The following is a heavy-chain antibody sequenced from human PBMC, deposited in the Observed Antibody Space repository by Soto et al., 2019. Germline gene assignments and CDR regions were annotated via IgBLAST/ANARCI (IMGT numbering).Heavy chain of an antibody. CDR2: VSIGGST. D-gene: IGHD2-15*01. Sequence: ESGGGLVQPEGSLRLSCAASGFTLSSYAMGWVRQAPGKGLEWVSVVSIGGSTHYADSVTGRFTISRDSSKNTLSLQMNSLRAEDTAVYYCAKRRGAGGHFDYWGQGALVTVSS. V-gene: IGHV3-23*01. CDR1: GFTLSSYA. J-gene: IGHJ4*02. CDR3: AKRRGAGGHFDY.